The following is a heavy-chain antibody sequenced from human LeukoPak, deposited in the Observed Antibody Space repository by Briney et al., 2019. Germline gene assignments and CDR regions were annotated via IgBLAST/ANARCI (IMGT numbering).Heavy chain of an antibody. Sequence: SETLTLTCIVSGDFISGYYWGWIRQPPEKGLEWIGYVSFWGSTRYNPSLKSRVTMSVDTAKNQFSLRLRPVTAADTAMYFCARHTRGYSDNAFDIWGQGTMVTISS. CDR3: ARHTRGYSDNAFDI. D-gene: IGHD5-18*01. V-gene: IGHV4-59*08. J-gene: IGHJ3*02. CDR1: GDFISGYY. CDR2: VSFWGST.